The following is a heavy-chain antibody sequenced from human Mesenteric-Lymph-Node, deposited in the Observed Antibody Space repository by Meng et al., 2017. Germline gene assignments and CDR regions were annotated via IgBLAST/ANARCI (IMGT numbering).Heavy chain of an antibody. D-gene: IGHD3-10*01. CDR2: INPDGNAK. Sequence: GESLMLSCAASGFRFSSYWMNWVRQAPGKGLEGVANINPDGNAKRNVDSVKGRFTVSRDNAKNTLYLQMNSLRVEDPALYYCARDRSLRGYHDGVDVWGQGTTVTVSS. J-gene: IGHJ6*02. V-gene: IGHV3-7*01. CDR3: ARDRSLRGYHDGVDV. CDR1: GFRFSSYW.